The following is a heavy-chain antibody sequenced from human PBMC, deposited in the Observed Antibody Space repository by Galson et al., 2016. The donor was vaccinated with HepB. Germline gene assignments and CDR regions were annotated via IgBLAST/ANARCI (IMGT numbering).Heavy chain of an antibody. Sequence: SLRLSCAASGFTFDDYAMHWVRQAPGKGLEWVSGISWKSDTIGYADSVKGRFTISRDNAKNSLYLQMNSLHQGPIGLPPGTLLQERLWG. V-gene: IGHV3-9*01. J-gene: IGHJ6*01. CDR2: ISWKSDTI. CDR1: GFTFDDYA. CDR3: TLLQERL.